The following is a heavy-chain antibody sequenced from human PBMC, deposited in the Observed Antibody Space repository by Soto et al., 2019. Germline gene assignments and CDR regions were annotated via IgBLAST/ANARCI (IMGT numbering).Heavy chain of an antibody. D-gene: IGHD4-4*01. Sequence: QVQLQESGPGLVKPSQTLSLTCTVSGGSISSGDYYWSWIRQPPGKGLEWIGYIYYSGSTYYNPSLKSRVTISVDTSKNQFPLKLSSVTAADTAVYYCARALYSSFPRYYYYGMDVWGQGTTVTVSS. CDR2: IYYSGST. CDR1: GGSISSGDYY. J-gene: IGHJ6*02. V-gene: IGHV4-30-4*01. CDR3: ARALYSSFPRYYYYGMDV.